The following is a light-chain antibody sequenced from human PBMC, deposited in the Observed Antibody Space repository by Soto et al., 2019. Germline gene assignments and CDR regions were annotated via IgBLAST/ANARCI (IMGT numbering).Light chain of an antibody. J-gene: IGLJ3*02. CDR3: CSFAGSSTS. Sequence: QSVLTQPASVFGSPGQSITISCTGTSSDVGTYKPVSWYQQYPGKAPKVIIYDDTKRPSGVSSRFSGSKSGNTASLTISGLQAEDEADYYCCSFAGSSTSFGGGTK. CDR1: SSDVGTYKP. V-gene: IGLV2-23*01. CDR2: DDT.